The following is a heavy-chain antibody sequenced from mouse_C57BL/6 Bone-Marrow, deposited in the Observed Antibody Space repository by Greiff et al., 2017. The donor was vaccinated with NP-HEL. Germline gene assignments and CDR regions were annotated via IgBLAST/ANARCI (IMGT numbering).Heavy chain of an antibody. CDR1: GYTFTSYW. D-gene: IGHD2-5*01. CDR2: IDPSDSYT. J-gene: IGHJ2*01. V-gene: IGHV1-69*01. Sequence: QVQLQQPGAELVMPGASVKLSCKASGYTFTSYWMHWVKQRPGQGLEWIGEIDPSDSYTNYNQKFKGKSTLTVDKSSSTAYMQLNTLTTEDSTVDYCARTYSNYQGDYYGDWGKGTTLTVAS. CDR3: ARTYSNYQGDYYGD.